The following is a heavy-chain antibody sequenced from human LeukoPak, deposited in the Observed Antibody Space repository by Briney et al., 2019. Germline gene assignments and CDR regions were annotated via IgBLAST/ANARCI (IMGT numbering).Heavy chain of an antibody. Sequence: ASVKVSCKASGYTFTSYGISWVRQAPGQGLEWMGWMNPNSGNTGYAQKFQGRVTMTRNTSISTAYMELSSLRSEDTAVYYCARGAIWSGYWDYWGQGTLVTVSS. D-gene: IGHD3-3*01. J-gene: IGHJ4*02. CDR3: ARGAIWSGYWDY. V-gene: IGHV1-8*02. CDR1: GYTFTSYG. CDR2: MNPNSGNT.